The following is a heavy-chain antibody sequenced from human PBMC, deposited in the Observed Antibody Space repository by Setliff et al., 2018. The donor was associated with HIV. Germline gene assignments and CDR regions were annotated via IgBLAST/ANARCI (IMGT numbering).Heavy chain of an antibody. Sequence: GGSLRLSCAASGFTLSSYPMSWVRQAPGKGLEWVSVISGSNTYYADSVKGRFTISRDNAKNTLYLQMNSLRAEDTAVYYCARGGSNSWSPFDYWGQGTLVTVSS. J-gene: IGHJ4*02. V-gene: IGHV3-23*01. D-gene: IGHD6-13*01. CDR3: ARGGSNSWSPFDY. CDR1: GFTLSSYP. CDR2: ISGSNT.